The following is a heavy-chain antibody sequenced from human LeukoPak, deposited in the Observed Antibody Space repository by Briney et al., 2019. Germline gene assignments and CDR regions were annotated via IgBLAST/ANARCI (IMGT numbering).Heavy chain of an antibody. CDR3: AKDPEGMVYAIFDY. V-gene: IGHV3-23*01. CDR2: ISNSDGST. Sequence: GGSLRLSCAASGFTFSSYAMTWVRQAPGKGLEWVSVISNSDGSTYYTDSVKGRFTISRDNSKNTLYLQMNSLRAEDTAVYYCAKDPEGMVYAIFDYWGQGTLVTVSS. J-gene: IGHJ4*02. D-gene: IGHD2-8*01. CDR1: GFTFSSYA.